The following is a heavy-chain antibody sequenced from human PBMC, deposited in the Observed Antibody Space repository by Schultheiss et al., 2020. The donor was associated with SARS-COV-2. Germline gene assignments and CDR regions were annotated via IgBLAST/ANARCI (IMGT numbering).Heavy chain of an antibody. J-gene: IGHJ1*01. CDR1: GFTFSSYT. CDR2: ISYDGSNK. V-gene: IGHV3-30*03. CDR3: ARLPGLALAVGFQH. Sequence: GGSLRLSCAASGFTFSSYTMNWVRQAPGKGLEWLAGISYDGSNKNYADSVKGRFTISRDNSKNTLYLQMNSLRAEDTAVYYCARLPGLALAVGFQHWGQGTLVTVSS. D-gene: IGHD2-15*01.